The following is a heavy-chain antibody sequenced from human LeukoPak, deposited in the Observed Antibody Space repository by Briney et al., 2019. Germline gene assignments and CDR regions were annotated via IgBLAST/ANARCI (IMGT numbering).Heavy chain of an antibody. D-gene: IGHD6-13*01. J-gene: IGHJ4*02. V-gene: IGHV1-2*02. Sequence: ASVKVSCKASGYTFTGYYMHWVRQAPGQGLEWMGWINPNSGGTNYAQKFQGRVTMTRDTSISTAYMELSRLRSDDTAVYYCARDLGITYSSGWYCFDYWGQGTLVTVSS. CDR1: GYTFTGYY. CDR3: ARDLGITYSSGWYCFDY. CDR2: INPNSGGT.